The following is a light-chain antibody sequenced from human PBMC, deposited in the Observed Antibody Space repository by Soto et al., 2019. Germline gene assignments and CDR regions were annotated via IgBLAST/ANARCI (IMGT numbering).Light chain of an antibody. CDR3: QQSYATPYT. CDR2: PAS. CDR1: QNSINY. Sequence: DIQMTQSPSSLSASVGDRVTITCRASQNSINYLNWYQQKPGKAPNLLIYPASILQSGVPSRFSGSGSGTDFTLTISRLQPEDFATYYCQQSYATPYTFGLETNLEIK. V-gene: IGKV1-39*01. J-gene: IGKJ2*01.